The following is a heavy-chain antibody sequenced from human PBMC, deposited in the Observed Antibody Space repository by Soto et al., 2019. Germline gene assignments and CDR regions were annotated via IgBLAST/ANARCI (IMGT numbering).Heavy chain of an antibody. CDR1: GFTFNSYG. CDR2: ISYDGSNK. D-gene: IGHD6-19*01. J-gene: IGHJ4*02. V-gene: IGHV3-30*03. CDR3: ARGSSGWYTYFDY. Sequence: QVQLVESGGGVVQPWRSLRLSCAASGFTFNSYGMHWVRQAPGKGLEWVAVISYDGSNKYYADSVTGRFTISRDNSKNTLYVQMNSLRPEDTAVYYCARGSSGWYTYFDYWGQGTLVTVSS.